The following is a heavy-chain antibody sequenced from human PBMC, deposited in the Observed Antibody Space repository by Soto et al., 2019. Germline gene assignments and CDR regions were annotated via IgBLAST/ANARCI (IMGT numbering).Heavy chain of an antibody. CDR2: FYYSGTT. J-gene: IGHJ2*01. CDR1: DGSSTSHH. CDR3: ARMSYLYDKWYSDL. Sequence: SETLCHTCCVADGSSTSHHCSRIRQTPGKGLEWIGYFYYSGTTDYIPSLKSRLSMSIDKSQNQFTLKLNSETAADTATYYCARMSYLYDKWYSDLRGSGTLVTVCS. V-gene: IGHV4-59*08. D-gene: IGHD3-22*01.